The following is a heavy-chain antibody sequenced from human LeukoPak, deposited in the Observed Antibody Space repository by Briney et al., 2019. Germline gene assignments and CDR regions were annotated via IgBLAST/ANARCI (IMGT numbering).Heavy chain of an antibody. CDR1: GFTFSNYW. J-gene: IGHJ4*02. V-gene: IGHV3-74*01. CDR3: ARVDTATTLFPF. CDR2: INSDGSST. Sequence: GGSLRLSCAPSGFTFSNYWMHWVRQAPGKGLVWVSRINSDGSSTNYADSVKGRFTISRDNVKNTLYLQMNRLRADDTGMYYCARVDTATTLFPFWVQGTLVTVCS. D-gene: IGHD4-17*01.